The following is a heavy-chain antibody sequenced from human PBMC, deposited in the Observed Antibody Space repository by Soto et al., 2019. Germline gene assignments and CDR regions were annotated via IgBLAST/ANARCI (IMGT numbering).Heavy chain of an antibody. Sequence: GGSLRLSCAASGFTFSSYGMHWVRQAPGKGLEWVAVISYDGSNKYYADSVKGRFTISRDNSKNTLYLQMNSLRAEDTAVYYCAKDFYDSSSPSGYWGQGTLVTVSS. CDR3: AKDFYDSSSPSGY. V-gene: IGHV3-30*18. CDR2: ISYDGSNK. CDR1: GFTFSSYG. D-gene: IGHD3-22*01. J-gene: IGHJ4*02.